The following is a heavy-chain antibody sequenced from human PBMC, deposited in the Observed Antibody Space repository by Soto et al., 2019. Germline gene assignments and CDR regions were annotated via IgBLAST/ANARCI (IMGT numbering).Heavy chain of an antibody. CDR2: ISGSGGST. CDR1: VFTCSSYA. Sequence: PWWSLRLSCSASVFTCSSYAMSWFRQAPGKGLEWVSAISGSGGSTYYADSVKGRFTISRDNSKNTLYLQMNSLRAEDTAVYYCAKDPLYSGYDFGYWGQGTLVTVSS. V-gene: IGHV3-23*01. CDR3: AKDPLYSGYDFGY. D-gene: IGHD5-12*01. J-gene: IGHJ4*02.